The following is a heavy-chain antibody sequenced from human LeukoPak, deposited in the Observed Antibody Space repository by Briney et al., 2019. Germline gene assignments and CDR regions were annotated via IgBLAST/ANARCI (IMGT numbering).Heavy chain of an antibody. CDR3: ARDRQYCSGGSCYFRGYYYYYMDV. D-gene: IGHD2-15*01. Sequence: ASVKVSCKASGYTFTGYYMHWVRQAPGQGLEWMGWISAYNGNTNYAQKLQGRVTMTTDTSTSTAYMELRSLRSDDTAVYYCARDRQYCSGGSCYFRGYYYYYMDVWGKGTTVTISS. CDR1: GYTFTGYY. J-gene: IGHJ6*03. CDR2: ISAYNGNT. V-gene: IGHV1-18*04.